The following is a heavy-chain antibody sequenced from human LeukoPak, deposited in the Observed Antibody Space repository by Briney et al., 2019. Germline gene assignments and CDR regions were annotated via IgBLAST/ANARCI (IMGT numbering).Heavy chain of an antibody. CDR2: IYYSGST. Sequence: SETLSLTCTVSGGSISSYYWSWIRQPPGKGLEWIAYIYYSGSTNYNPSLKSRVTISVDTSKNQFSLKLSSVTAADTAVYYCAGGWGWYYDSSGYYYALGYWGQGTLVTVSS. J-gene: IGHJ4*02. D-gene: IGHD3-22*01. V-gene: IGHV4-59*08. CDR3: AGGWGWYYDSSGYYYALGY. CDR1: GGSISSYY.